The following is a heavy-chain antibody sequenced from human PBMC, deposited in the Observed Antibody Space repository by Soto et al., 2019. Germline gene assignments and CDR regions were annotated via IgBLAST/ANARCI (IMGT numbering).Heavy chain of an antibody. CDR1: SGSIMSYY. Sequence: PFETLSLTCNVSSGSIMSYYWSWIRQPAGKALEWIGRIYTGVTTNSNPSLKSRATILVDTSKNQFSLKLSSVTAADTAVYFCAREGASGFGMDVWGQGTTVTVSS. CDR3: AREGASGFGMDV. V-gene: IGHV4-4*07. CDR2: IYTGVTT. J-gene: IGHJ6*02. D-gene: IGHD1-26*01.